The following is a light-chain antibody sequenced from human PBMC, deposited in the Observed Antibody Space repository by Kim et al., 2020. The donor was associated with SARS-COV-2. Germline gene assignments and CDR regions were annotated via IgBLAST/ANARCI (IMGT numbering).Light chain of an antibody. J-gene: IGLJ3*02. CDR1: SGSIASND. V-gene: IGLV6-57*01. Sequence: GKTVTFSCTRSSGSIASNDVQWFQQRPGSSPTTVIYQDNQRPSGVPDRFSGSIDRSSNSASLTSSGLRTEDEADYYCQSYDGTTWVFGGGTQLTVL. CDR3: QSYDGTTWV. CDR2: QDN.